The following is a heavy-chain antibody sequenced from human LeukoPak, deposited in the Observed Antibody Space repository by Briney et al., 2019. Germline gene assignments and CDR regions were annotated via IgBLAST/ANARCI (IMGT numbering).Heavy chain of an antibody. CDR1: GYTFTGYY. D-gene: IGHD2-8*01. CDR3: ARDWPLYCTNGVCPNWFDP. V-gene: IGHV1-2*02. J-gene: IGHJ5*02. CDR2: INPNSGGT. Sequence: GASVKVSCKASGYTFTGYYMHWVRQAPGQGLEWMGWINPNSGGTNYAQKFQGRVTMTRDTSISTAYMELSRLRSDDTAVYYCARDWPLYCTNGVCPNWFDPWGQGTLVTVSS.